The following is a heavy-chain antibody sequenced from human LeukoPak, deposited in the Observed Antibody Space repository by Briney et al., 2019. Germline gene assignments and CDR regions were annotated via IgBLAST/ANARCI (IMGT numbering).Heavy chain of an antibody. CDR3: ASRYGSGSSLDH. CDR2: IYHSGST. D-gene: IGHD6-19*01. CDR1: GGSISSSNW. V-gene: IGHV4-4*02. J-gene: IGHJ4*02. Sequence: PSETLSLICAVSGGSISSSNWWSWVRQPPGKGLEWIGEIYHSGSTNYSPSLKSRVTISVDKSKNEFSLKLSSVTAADTAVYYCASRYGSGSSLDHWGQGTLVTVSS.